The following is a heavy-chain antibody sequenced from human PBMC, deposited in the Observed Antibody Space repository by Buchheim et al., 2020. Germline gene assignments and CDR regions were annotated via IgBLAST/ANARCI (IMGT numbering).Heavy chain of an antibody. Sequence: QVQLQESGPGLVKPSGTLSLTCAVSGGSISSSNWWSWVGQPPGKGLEWIGVIYHSGSTNYNPSLKSRVTISVDKSKNQFSLKLSSGTAADTAVYYCASDEQLGPYYLKEWYVDLWGRGTL. V-gene: IGHV4-4*02. CDR3: ASDEQLGPYYLKEWYVDL. J-gene: IGHJ2*01. CDR2: IYHSGST. D-gene: IGHD6-6*01. CDR1: GGSISSSNW.